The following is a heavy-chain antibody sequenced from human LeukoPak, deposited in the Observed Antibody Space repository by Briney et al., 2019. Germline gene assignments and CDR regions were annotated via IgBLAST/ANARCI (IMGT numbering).Heavy chain of an antibody. Sequence: GGSLRLSCAASGFTFSNYWMGWVRQAPGKGLEWVANIRPDGSDKYYVDSVKGRFSISRDNGQNSLYLQMSSLRDEDSAVFYCGGCGVNTVLERWGEGNLVTVSS. D-gene: IGHD3-3*01. J-gene: IGHJ5*02. CDR3: GGCGVNTVLER. V-gene: IGHV3-7*01. CDR2: IRPDGSDK. CDR1: GFTFSNYW.